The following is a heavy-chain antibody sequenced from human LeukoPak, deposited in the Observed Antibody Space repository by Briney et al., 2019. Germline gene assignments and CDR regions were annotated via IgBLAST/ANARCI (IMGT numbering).Heavy chain of an antibody. J-gene: IGHJ6*03. D-gene: IGHD3-3*01. Sequence: GASVKVSCKASGGTFSSYAISWVRQAPGQGLEWMGRIIPIFGTANYAQKFQGRVTITTDESTSTAYMELSSLRSEDTAVYYCASSSTYYDLWKVYMDVWGKGTTVTVSS. CDR2: IIPIFGTA. CDR1: GGTFSSYA. V-gene: IGHV1-69*05. CDR3: ASSSTYYDLWKVYMDV.